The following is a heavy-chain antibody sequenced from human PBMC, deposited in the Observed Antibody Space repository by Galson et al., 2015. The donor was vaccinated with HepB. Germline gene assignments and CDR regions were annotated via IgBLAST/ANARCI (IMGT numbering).Heavy chain of an antibody. CDR3: AKLTIVLVEAALTGGDV. Sequence: SLRLSCAASGFTFSNYAMSWVRQAPGKGLEWVSAISDSGDNTYYADSVKGRFTISRDNSKNTLYLQMNSLRAEDTAVYYCAKLTIVLVEAALTGGDVWGQGTMVTVSS. V-gene: IGHV3-23*01. CDR2: ISDSGDNT. CDR1: GFTFSNYA. J-gene: IGHJ3*01. D-gene: IGHD2-2*01.